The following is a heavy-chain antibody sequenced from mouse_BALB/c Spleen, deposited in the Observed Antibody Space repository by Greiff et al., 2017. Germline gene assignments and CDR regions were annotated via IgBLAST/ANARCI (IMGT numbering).Heavy chain of an antibody. J-gene: IGHJ3*01. CDR3: AGGNYWFAY. D-gene: IGHD2-1*01. V-gene: IGHV1-80*01. Sequence: QVQLKESGAELVRPGSSVKISCKASGYAFSSYWMNWVKQRPGQGLEWIGQIYPGDGDTNYNGKFKGKATLTADKSSSTAYMQLSSLTSEDSAVYFCAGGNYWFAYWGQGTLVTVSA. CDR2: IYPGDGDT. CDR1: GYAFSSYW.